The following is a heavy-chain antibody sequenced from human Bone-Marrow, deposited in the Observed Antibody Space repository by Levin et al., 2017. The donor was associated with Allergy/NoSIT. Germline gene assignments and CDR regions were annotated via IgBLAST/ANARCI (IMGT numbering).Heavy chain of an antibody. CDR3: ARGAGYSSSWYGY. J-gene: IGHJ4*02. V-gene: IGHV4-34*01. D-gene: IGHD6-13*01. CDR2: INHSGST. Sequence: SQTLSLTCAVYGGSFRGYYWSWIRQPPGKGLEWIGEINHSGSTNYNPSLKSRVTISVDTSKNQFSLKLSSVTAADTAVYYCARGAGYSSSWYGYWGQGTLVTVSS. CDR1: GGSFRGYY.